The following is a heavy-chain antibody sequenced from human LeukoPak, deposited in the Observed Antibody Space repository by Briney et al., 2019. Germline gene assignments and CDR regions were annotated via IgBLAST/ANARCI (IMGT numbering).Heavy chain of an antibody. CDR1: GGSISSSSYY. CDR3: ATLRLTIQLPLDY. Sequence: SETLSLTCTVSGGSISSSSYYWGWIRQPPGKGLEWIGSIYYSGSTYYNPSLKSRVTISVDTSKNQFSLKLSSVTAADTAVYNCATLRLTIQLPLDYWGQGTLVTVSS. V-gene: IGHV4-39*01. D-gene: IGHD5-18*01. J-gene: IGHJ4*02. CDR2: IYYSGST.